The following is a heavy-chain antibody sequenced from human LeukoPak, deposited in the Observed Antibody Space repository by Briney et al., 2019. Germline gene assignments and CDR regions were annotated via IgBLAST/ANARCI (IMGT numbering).Heavy chain of an antibody. Sequence: GGSLRLSCAASGFSFISYGMSWVRQAPGKGLEWVANIKQDGSEKYYVDSVKGRFTISRDNAKNSLYLQMNSLRAEDTAVYYCARDPRGYVDYWGRGTLVTVSS. CDR2: IKQDGSEK. D-gene: IGHD2-2*01. CDR1: GFSFISYG. CDR3: ARDPRGYVDY. J-gene: IGHJ4*02. V-gene: IGHV3-7*01.